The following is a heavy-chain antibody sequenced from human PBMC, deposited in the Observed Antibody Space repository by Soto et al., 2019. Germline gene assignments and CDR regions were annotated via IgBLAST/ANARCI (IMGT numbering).Heavy chain of an antibody. J-gene: IGHJ4*02. D-gene: IGHD3-22*01. CDR2: IWYDGSNK. CDR1: GFTFSSYG. CDR3: ARDMEYYDSSGYLDY. Sequence: QVQLVESGGGVVQPGRSLRLSCAASGFTFSSYGMHWVRQAPGKGLEWVAVIWYDGSNKYYADSVKGRFTISRDNSKNTLYLQMNSLRAEDTAVYYCARDMEYYDSSGYLDYWGQGTLVTVSS. V-gene: IGHV3-33*01.